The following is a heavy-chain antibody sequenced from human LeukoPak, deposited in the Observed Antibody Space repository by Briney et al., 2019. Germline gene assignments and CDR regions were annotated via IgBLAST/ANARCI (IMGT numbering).Heavy chain of an antibody. J-gene: IGHJ5*02. CDR3: ARGRGGFDP. CDR1: GDSISNNY. Sequence: SETLSLTCTVSGDSISNNYWSWIRQPPGKGPECIGYISDSGSTNYNPSLKSRVTLSVDTSRNQVSLKLTSVTAADTGVYYCARGRGGFDPWGQGTLVTVSS. D-gene: IGHD3-16*01. CDR2: ISDSGST. V-gene: IGHV4-59*01.